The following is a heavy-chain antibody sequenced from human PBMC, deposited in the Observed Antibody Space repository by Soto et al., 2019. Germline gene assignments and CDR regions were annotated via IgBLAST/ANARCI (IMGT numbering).Heavy chain of an antibody. J-gene: IGHJ5*02. CDR1: GFRFSTYG. CDR2: ISNDGSDR. CDR3: AKYVYNRGWYLPFDP. V-gene: IGHV3-30*18. Sequence: QVQLVESGGGVVQPGRSLRLSCTASGFRFSTYGMHWVRQAPGKGLEWVAVISNDGSDRYYGDSVRGRFTISRDNSKNSLYLQMNSLRPEDTAVYYCAKYVYNRGWYLPFDPWGQGTLVTVSS. D-gene: IGHD6-19*01.